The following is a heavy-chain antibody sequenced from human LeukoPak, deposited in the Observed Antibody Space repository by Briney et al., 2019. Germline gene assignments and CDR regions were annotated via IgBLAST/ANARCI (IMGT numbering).Heavy chain of an antibody. Sequence: NLGASLKISCKGSGYSFTSYWIGWVRQLPGKGLEWMGIIYPGDSDTRYSPSFQGQVTISADKSISTAYLQWSSLKASDTAMYYCARQYQGYYGSGSYYHFDYWGQGTLVTVSS. CDR1: GYSFTSYW. CDR3: ARQYQGYYGSGSYYHFDY. CDR2: IYPGDSDT. J-gene: IGHJ4*02. D-gene: IGHD3-10*01. V-gene: IGHV5-51*01.